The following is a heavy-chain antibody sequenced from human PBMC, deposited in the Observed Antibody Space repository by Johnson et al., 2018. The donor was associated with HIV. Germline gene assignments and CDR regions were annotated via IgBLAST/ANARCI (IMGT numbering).Heavy chain of an antibody. CDR1: GFTFSSYA. CDR3: AKVRCGGDCLDAFDI. D-gene: IGHD2-21*02. Sequence: QMQLVESGGGVVQPGRSLRLSCAASGFTFSSYALHWVRQAPGKGLDWVAIISYDGSNEYYADSVKGRFTISRDNSKNTLYLQMNSLRTEDTAVYYCAKVRCGGDCLDAFDIWGQGTMVTVSS. V-gene: IGHV3-30-3*01. CDR2: ISYDGSNE. J-gene: IGHJ3*02.